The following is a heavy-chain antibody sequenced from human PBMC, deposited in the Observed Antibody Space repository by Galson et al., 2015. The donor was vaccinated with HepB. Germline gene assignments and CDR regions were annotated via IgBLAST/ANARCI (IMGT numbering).Heavy chain of an antibody. CDR3: ARVPSHSYGQRPNFDY. J-gene: IGHJ4*02. V-gene: IGHV3-21*01. D-gene: IGHD5-18*01. CDR1: GFTFSSYS. Sequence: SLRLSCAASGFTFSSYSMNWVRQAPGKGLEWVSSISSSSSYIYYADSVKGRFTISRDNAKNSLYLQMNSLRAEDTAVYYCARVPSHSYGQRPNFDYWGQGTLVTVSS. CDR2: ISSSSSYI.